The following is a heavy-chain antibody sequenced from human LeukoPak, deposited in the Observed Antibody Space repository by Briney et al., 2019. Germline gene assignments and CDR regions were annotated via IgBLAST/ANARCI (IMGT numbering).Heavy chain of an antibody. D-gene: IGHD2-2*02. J-gene: IGHJ6*03. CDR2: FYYNGNT. CDR1: GGSVSSSSYY. Sequence: SETLSLTCSVSGGSVSSSSYYWGWIRQPPGKGLEWIGSFYYNGNTYYNPSLKSRVTISVDTSKNQFSLNLSSVTAADTAVYYCARPLIPYCYYYYMDVWGKGTTVTVSS. V-gene: IGHV4-39*01. CDR3: ARPLIPYCYYYYMDV.